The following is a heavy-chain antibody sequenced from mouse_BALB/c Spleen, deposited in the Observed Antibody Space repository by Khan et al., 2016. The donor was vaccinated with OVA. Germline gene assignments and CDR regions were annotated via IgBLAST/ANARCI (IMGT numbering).Heavy chain of an antibody. Sequence: QVQLKESGPGLVAPSQSLSITCTVSGFSLTGYGVNWVRQPPGKGLEWLGMIWGDGSTDYNSALKYRLSISKDNSKSKVFLKMNSLQTDDTATYYCAGAYYGSYSEAMDYWGQGTSVTVSS. D-gene: IGHD2-10*01. CDR2: IWGDGST. CDR3: AGAYYGSYSEAMDY. CDR1: GFSLTGYG. V-gene: IGHV2-6-7*01. J-gene: IGHJ4*01.